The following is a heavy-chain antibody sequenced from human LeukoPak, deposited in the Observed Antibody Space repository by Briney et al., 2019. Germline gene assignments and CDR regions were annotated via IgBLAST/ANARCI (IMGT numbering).Heavy chain of an antibody. D-gene: IGHD1-26*01. V-gene: IGHV3-21*01. CDR3: AKDRYSGSYSQRGPCAH. CDR1: GFTFSSYS. CDR2: ISSSSSYI. J-gene: IGHJ4*02. Sequence: GGSLRLSCAASGFTFSSYSMNWVRQAPGKGLEWVPSISSSSSYIYYADSVKGRFTISRDNSKNTLYLQMNSLRVEDTAVYYCAKDRYSGSYSQRGPCAHWGQGTLVTVSS.